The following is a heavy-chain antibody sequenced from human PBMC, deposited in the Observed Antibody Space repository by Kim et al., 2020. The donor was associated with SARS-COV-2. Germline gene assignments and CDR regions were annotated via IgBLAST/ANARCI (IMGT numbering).Heavy chain of an antibody. D-gene: IGHD1-26*01. CDR1: GYSFTSYW. J-gene: IGHJ4*02. Sequence: GESLKISCKGSGYSFTSYWIGWVHQMPGKGLEWMGIIYPGDSDTRYSPSFQCQVTISADKSISTAYLQWSSLKASDTAMYYCARLRMGGSYDRTPDYFDYWGQGTLVTVSS. V-gene: IGHV5-51*07. CDR2: IYPGDSDT. CDR3: ARLRMGGSYDRTPDYFDY.